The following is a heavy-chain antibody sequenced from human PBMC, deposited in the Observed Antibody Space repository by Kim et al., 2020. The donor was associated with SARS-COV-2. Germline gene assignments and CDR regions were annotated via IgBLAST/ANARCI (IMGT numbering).Heavy chain of an antibody. CDR3: ARDRWLGYFDWLLESYYYYGMDV. CDR1: GFTFSSYA. V-gene: IGHV3-30*04. D-gene: IGHD3-9*01. Sequence: GGSLRLSCAASGFTFSSYAMHWVRQAPGKGLEWVAVISYDGSNKYYADSVKGRFTISRDNSKNTLYLQMNSLRAEDTAVYYCARDRWLGYFDWLLESYYYYGMDVCGQGTTVTVSS. CDR2: ISYDGSNK. J-gene: IGHJ6*02.